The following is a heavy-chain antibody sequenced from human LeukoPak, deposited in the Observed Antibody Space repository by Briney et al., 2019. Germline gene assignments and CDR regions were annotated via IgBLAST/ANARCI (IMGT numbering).Heavy chain of an antibody. J-gene: IGHJ4*02. V-gene: IGHV1-69*05. Sequence: ASVKVSCKASGGTFSSYAISWVRQAPGQGLEWMARMIPIFGTSDYAQKFQGRVTITTDESTSTAFMELSGLRSEDTAVYYCTKDHEGYFDYWGQGSLVTVSS. CDR3: TKDHEGYFDY. CDR1: GGTFSSYA. CDR2: MIPIFGTS.